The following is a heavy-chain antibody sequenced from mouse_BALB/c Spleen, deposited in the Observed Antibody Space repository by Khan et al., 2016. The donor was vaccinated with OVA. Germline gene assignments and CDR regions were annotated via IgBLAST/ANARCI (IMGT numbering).Heavy chain of an antibody. D-gene: IGHD3-2*02. V-gene: IGHV6-6*02. CDR2: IRLKSDDYVT. CDR1: GFTFSNYW. Sequence: EVQLQESGGGLVQPGGSMKLSCVASGFTFSNYWMNWVRQSPEKGLEWVAEIRLKSDDYVTHYAESVKGRFTISRDDCKSSVYLKMNNLRAKDTGIYNCWIRLWGQGTTLTVSS. J-gene: IGHJ2*01. CDR3: WIRL.